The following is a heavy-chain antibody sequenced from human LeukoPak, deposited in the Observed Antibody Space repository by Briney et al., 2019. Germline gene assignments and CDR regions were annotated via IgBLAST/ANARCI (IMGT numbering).Heavy chain of an antibody. Sequence: GGSLRLSCAASGLTFSHYHFHWVRQAPGKGLEWVAVISYDGSNKYYADSVKGRFTISRDNSKNTLYLQMNSLRAEDTAVYYCARDRKDIVVVVAAQSGFYYYGMDVWGQGTTVTVSS. D-gene: IGHD2-15*01. J-gene: IGHJ6*02. V-gene: IGHV3-30-3*01. CDR3: ARDRKDIVVVVAAQSGFYYYGMDV. CDR1: GLTFSHYH. CDR2: ISYDGSNK.